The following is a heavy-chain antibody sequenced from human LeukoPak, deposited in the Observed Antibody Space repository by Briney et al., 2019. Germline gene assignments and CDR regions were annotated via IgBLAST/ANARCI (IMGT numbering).Heavy chain of an antibody. Sequence: GASVKVSCKASGYTFTSYDINWVRQATGQGLEWMGWMNPNSGNTGYAQKFQGRVTMTRNTSISTAYMELSSLRSEDTAVYYCARAYCSSTSCHDYYCYGMDVWGQGTTVTVSS. D-gene: IGHD2-2*01. V-gene: IGHV1-8*01. CDR2: MNPNSGNT. J-gene: IGHJ6*02. CDR1: GYTFTSYD. CDR3: ARAYCSSTSCHDYYCYGMDV.